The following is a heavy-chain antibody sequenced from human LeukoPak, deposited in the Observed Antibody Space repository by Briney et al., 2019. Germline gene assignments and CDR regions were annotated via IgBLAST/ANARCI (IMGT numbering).Heavy chain of an antibody. CDR1: GFTFSSYA. Sequence: GGSLRLSCAASGFTFSSYAMHWVRQAPGKGLEWVAVISYDGSNKYYADSVKGRFTISRDNPKNTLDLQMNSLRAEDTAVYYCARAGGSSTWYVWYFRHWGQGTLVTVSS. CDR3: ARAGGSSTWYVWYFRH. D-gene: IGHD6-13*01. J-gene: IGHJ1*01. V-gene: IGHV3-30-3*01. CDR2: ISYDGSNK.